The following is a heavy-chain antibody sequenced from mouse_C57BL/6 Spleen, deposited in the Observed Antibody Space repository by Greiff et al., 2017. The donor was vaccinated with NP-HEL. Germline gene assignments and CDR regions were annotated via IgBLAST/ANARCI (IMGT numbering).Heavy chain of an antibody. J-gene: IGHJ2*01. V-gene: IGHV1-54*01. CDR1: GYAFTNYL. Sequence: QVHVKQSGAELVRPGTSVKVSCKASGYAFTNYLIEWVKQRPGQGLEWIGVINPGSGGTNYNEKFKGKATLTADKSSSTAYMQLSSLTSEDSAVYFCARTITTVVATNWGQGTTLTVSS. CDR3: ARTITTVVATN. CDR2: INPGSGGT. D-gene: IGHD1-1*01.